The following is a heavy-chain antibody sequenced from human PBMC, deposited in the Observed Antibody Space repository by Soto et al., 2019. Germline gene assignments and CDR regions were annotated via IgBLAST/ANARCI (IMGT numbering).Heavy chain of an antibody. CDR3: ARVRGRLLRFDP. CDR2: IYYSGST. Sequence: PSETLSLTCTVSYGSISSGDYYWSLIRQPPGKGLEWIEYIYYSGSTNYNPSLKSRVTISVDTSKNQFSLKLSSVTAADTAVYYCARVRGRLLRFDPWGQGTLVTVSS. V-gene: IGHV4-30-4*01. J-gene: IGHJ5*02. CDR1: YGSISSGDYY. D-gene: IGHD2-15*01.